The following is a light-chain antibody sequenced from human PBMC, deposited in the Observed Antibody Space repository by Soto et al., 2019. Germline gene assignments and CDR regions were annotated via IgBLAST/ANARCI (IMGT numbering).Light chain of an antibody. CDR3: QQYGNSPLT. V-gene: IGKV3-20*01. Sequence: DIELTQSPGTLSSSAGDRVTITCRASQGVSSSYLAWYQQKPGQAPRLLIYGASSRATGIPDRFSGSGSGTDFTLTVSRLEPEDFAAYYCQQYGNSPLTFGQGTKVDIK. CDR1: QGVSSSY. CDR2: GAS. J-gene: IGKJ1*01.